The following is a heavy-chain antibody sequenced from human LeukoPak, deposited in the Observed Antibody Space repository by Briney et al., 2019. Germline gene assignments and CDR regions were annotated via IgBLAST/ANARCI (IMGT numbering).Heavy chain of an antibody. D-gene: IGHD3-22*01. CDR2: TSAYNGNT. CDR1: GYTFTSYG. V-gene: IGHV1-18*01. Sequence: ASVKVSCKASGYTFTSYGISWVRQAPGQGLEWMGWTSAYNGNTNYAQKLQGRVTMTTDTSTSTAYMELRSLRSEDTAVYYCARTNYHDTSGASNWFDPWGQGTLVTVSS. J-gene: IGHJ5*02. CDR3: ARTNYHDTSGASNWFDP.